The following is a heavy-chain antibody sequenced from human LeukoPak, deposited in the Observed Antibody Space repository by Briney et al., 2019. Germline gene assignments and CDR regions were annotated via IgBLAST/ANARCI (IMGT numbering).Heavy chain of an antibody. CDR1: RGSISTYY. J-gene: IGHJ4*02. CDR2: ISTSEST. V-gene: IGHV4-4*09. CDR3: ARRRTTGTTGYFDS. D-gene: IGHD1-1*01. Sequence: SETLSLTCTISRGSISTYYWSWIRQPPGKGLEWIGYISTSESTNYNTSRKSRITISVDTSKNQFSLNLSSVTAADTAVYYCARRRTTGTTGYFDSWGQGTLGTVSS.